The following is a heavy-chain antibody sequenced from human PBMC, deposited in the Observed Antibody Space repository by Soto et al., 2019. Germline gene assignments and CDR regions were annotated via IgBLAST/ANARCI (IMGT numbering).Heavy chain of an antibody. CDR2: IYYSGST. CDR1: GGSISSYC. J-gene: IGHJ4*02. D-gene: IGHD4-17*01. Sequence: SETLSLTCTVSGGSISSYCWSWIRQPPGKGLEWIGYIYYSGSTNYNPSLKSRVTISVDTSKNQFSLKLSSVTAADTAVYYCAGGDQFDYWGQGTLVTVSS. CDR3: AGGDQFDY. V-gene: IGHV4-59*01.